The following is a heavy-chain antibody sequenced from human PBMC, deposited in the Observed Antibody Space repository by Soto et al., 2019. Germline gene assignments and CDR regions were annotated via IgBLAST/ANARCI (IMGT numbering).Heavy chain of an antibody. CDR1: GASISGYY. CDR2: IYATGTT. V-gene: IGHV4-4*07. CDR3: VRDGTKTLRDWFDP. J-gene: IGHJ5*02. D-gene: IGHD1-1*01. Sequence: ASETLSLTCTVSGASISGYYWSWIRKSAGKGLEWIGRIYATGTTDYNPSLKSRVMMSVDTSKKQFSLKLRSVTAADTAVYYCVRDGTKTLRDWFDPWGQGISVTVSS.